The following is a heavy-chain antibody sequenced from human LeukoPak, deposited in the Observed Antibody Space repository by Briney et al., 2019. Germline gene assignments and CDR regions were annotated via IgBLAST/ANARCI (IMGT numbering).Heavy chain of an antibody. V-gene: IGHV1-69*13. CDR1: GGTFSSYA. CDR2: IIPIFGTA. CDR3: AREVGVVIRYYFDY. D-gene: IGHD3-3*01. J-gene: IGHJ4*02. Sequence: SVKVSCKASGGTFSSYAISWVQQAPGQGLEWMGGIIPIFGTANYAQKFQGRVTITADESTSTAYMELSSLRSEDTAVYYCAREVGVVIRYYFDYWGQGTLVTVSS.